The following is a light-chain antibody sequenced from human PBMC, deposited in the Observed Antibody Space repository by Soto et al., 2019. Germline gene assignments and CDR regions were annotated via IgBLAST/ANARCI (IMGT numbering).Light chain of an antibody. CDR2: EVS. V-gene: IGLV2-14*01. Sequence: QSALTQPASVSGSPGQSITISCTGTSSDIGVYHYVSWYQQHPGKAPKLVICEVSNRPSGVSSRFSGSKSGNTASLTISGLRAEDEADYYCTSFTTTNIWVFGGGTKLTVL. J-gene: IGLJ3*02. CDR3: TSFTTTNIWV. CDR1: SSDIGVYHY.